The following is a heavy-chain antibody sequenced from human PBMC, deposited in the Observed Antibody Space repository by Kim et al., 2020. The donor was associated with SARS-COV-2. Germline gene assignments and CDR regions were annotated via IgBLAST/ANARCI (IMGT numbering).Heavy chain of an antibody. CDR1: GATVSTNW. CDR3: ARGGPTICNARACYRDYYFYGLDV. D-gene: IGHD2-21*01. V-gene: IGHV3-74*01. Sequence: GGSLRLSCVVSGATVSTNWMHWVRQVPGKGLVWVSRINHDGSTTNYADSVKGRFTISRDNAKNTLYLEMDSLRDEDTAVYYCARGGPTICNARACYRDYYFYGLDVWGQGTTVTVSS. CDR2: INHDGSTT. J-gene: IGHJ6*02.